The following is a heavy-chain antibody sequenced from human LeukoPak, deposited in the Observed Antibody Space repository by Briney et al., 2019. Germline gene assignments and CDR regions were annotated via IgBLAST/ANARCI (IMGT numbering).Heavy chain of an antibody. Sequence: ASVKVSCKASGYTFTSYDINWVRQATGQGLEWMGWMNPNSGNTGYAQKFQGRVTMTRNTSISTAYMELSSLRSEDTAVYYCATSYYYGSGSYLFDYYYYYMDVWGKGTTVTISS. CDR3: ATSYYYGSGSYLFDYYYYYMDV. CDR1: GYTFTSYD. D-gene: IGHD3-10*01. CDR2: MNPNSGNT. V-gene: IGHV1-8*01. J-gene: IGHJ6*03.